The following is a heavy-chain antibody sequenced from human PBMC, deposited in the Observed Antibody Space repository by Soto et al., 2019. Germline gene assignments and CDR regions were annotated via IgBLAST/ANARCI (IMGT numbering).Heavy chain of an antibody. CDR3: SRVNYDSNWFDP. CDR1: GGTFSSYA. J-gene: IGHJ5*02. Sequence: SVKVSCKASGGTFSSYAISWVRQAPGQGLEWMGGIIPIFGTANYAQKFQGRVTITADESTSTAYMELSSLRSEDTAVYYCSRVNYDSNWFDPWGQGTLVTVSS. D-gene: IGHD5-12*01. CDR2: IIPIFGTA. V-gene: IGHV1-69*13.